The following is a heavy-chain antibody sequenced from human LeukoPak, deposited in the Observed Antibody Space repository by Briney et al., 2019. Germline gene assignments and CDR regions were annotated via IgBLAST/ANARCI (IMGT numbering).Heavy chain of an antibody. Sequence: GESLKISCKGSGYSFTNNWITWVRQMPGKGLEWMGRIDPSDSYSNYSPSFQGHVTISIDKSISTAYLQWSSLKASDTAMYYCARSESGWIDYWGQGTLVTVSS. CDR2: IDPSDSYS. V-gene: IGHV5-10-1*01. CDR1: GYSFTNNW. CDR3: ARSESGWIDY. J-gene: IGHJ4*02. D-gene: IGHD6-19*01.